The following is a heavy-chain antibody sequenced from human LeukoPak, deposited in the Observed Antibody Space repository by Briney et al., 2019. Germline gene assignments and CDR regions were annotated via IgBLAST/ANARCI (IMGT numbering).Heavy chain of an antibody. J-gene: IGHJ4*02. CDR3: ARLRYYDSSGWYYFDY. V-gene: IGHV4-59*01. D-gene: IGHD3-22*01. Sequence: SETLSLTCSVSGGSISFYYWSWIRQPPGKGLEWIGYIYYSGSTNYNPSLKSRVTISVDTSKNQFSLKLSSVTAADTAVYYCARLRYYDSSGWYYFDYWGQGTLVTVS. CDR2: IYYSGST. CDR1: GGSISFYY.